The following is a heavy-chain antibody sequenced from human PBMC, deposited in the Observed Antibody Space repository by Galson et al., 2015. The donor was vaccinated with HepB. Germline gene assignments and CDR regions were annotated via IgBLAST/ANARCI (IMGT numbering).Heavy chain of an antibody. V-gene: IGHV6-1*01. J-gene: IGHJ4*02. Sequence: CAISGDSVSTHRGAWNWVRQSPSGGLEWLGRTYYKSYWHSDYAISVKSRIIINGDNSRNTVSLQVTSLRADDTAVYFCVKGNWLVLEDWGQGIPVAVSS. CDR1: GDSVSTHRGA. D-gene: IGHD6-19*01. CDR2: TYYKSYWHS. CDR3: VKGNWLVLED.